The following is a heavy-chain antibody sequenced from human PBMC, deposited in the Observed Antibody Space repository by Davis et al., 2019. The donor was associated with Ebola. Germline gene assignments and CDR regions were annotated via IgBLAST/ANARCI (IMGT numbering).Heavy chain of an antibody. V-gene: IGHV3-7*01. D-gene: IGHD3-3*01. CDR1: GFTFSSYW. Sequence: GESLKISCAASGFTFSSYWMSWVRQAPGKGLEWVANIKQDGSEKYYVDSVKGRFTISRDNAKNTLYLQMNSLRAEDTAVYYCARLEWPHYFDYWGQGTLVTVSS. CDR3: ARLEWPHYFDY. CDR2: IKQDGSEK. J-gene: IGHJ4*02.